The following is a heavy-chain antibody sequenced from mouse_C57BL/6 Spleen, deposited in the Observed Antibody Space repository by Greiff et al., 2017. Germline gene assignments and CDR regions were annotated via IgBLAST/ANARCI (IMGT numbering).Heavy chain of an antibody. CDR3: ARSKTAQAPVDY. CDR2: IDPSDSYT. D-gene: IGHD3-2*02. V-gene: IGHV1-59*01. Sequence: QVQLQQPGAELVRPGTSVKLSCKASGYTFTSYWMHWVKQRPGQGLEWIGVIDPSDSYTNYNQKFKGKATLTVDTSSSTAYMQLSSLTSEDSAVYYCARSKTAQAPVDYWGQGTTLTVSS. J-gene: IGHJ2*01. CDR1: GYTFTSYW.